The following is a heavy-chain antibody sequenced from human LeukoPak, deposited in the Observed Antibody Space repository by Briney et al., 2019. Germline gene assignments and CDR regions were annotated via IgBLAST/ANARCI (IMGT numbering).Heavy chain of an antibody. Sequence: NPSQTLSLTCTVSGGSISSGDYYWSWIRQPPGKGLEWIGRIYYSGSTIYNPSLKSRVTISVDSSKNQFSLKLASVTAADTAVYYCARRVVESLPSSERNWFDPWGQGTLVTVSP. CDR3: ARRVVESLPSSERNWFDP. V-gene: IGHV4-61*02. CDR1: GGSISSGDYY. D-gene: IGHD1-1*01. CDR2: IYYSGST. J-gene: IGHJ5*02.